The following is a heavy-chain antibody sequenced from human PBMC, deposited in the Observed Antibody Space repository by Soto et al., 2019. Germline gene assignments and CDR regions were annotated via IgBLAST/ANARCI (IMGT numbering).Heavy chain of an antibody. CDR2: IYHSGST. Sequence: QLQLQESGSGLVKPSQTLSLTCAVSGGSISSGGSSWSWIRQPPGKGLEWIGYIYHSGSTYYNPSLKSRVTTAADRSKNQFSLKLSSVTAADTAVYYCARAGDSSGPVALGYWGQGTLVTVSS. CDR1: GGSISSGGSS. CDR3: ARAGDSSGPVALGY. J-gene: IGHJ4*02. D-gene: IGHD6-19*01. V-gene: IGHV4-30-2*01.